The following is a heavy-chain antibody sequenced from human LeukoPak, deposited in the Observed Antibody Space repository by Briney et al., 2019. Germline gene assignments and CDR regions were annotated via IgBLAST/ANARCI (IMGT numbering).Heavy chain of an antibody. CDR3: ARSDYSSFDY. CDR2: IYHSGST. J-gene: IGHJ4*02. Sequence: SETLSLTCTVSGGSISSGGYSWSWIRQRPGKGLEWIGYIYHSGSTYYNPSLKSRVTISVDRSKNQFSLKLSSVTAADTAVYYCARSDYSSFDYWGQGTLVTVSS. D-gene: IGHD4-17*01. CDR1: GGSISSGGYS. V-gene: IGHV4-30-2*01.